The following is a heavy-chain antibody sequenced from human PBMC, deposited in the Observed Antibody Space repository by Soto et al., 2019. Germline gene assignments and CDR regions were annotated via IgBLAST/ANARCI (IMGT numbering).Heavy chain of an antibody. CDR3: ARSSGSYYLSRDY. J-gene: IGHJ4*02. D-gene: IGHD1-26*01. V-gene: IGHV1-69*12. CDR2: IIPIFGTA. CDR1: GGTFSSYA. Sequence: QVQLVQSGAEVKKPGSSVKVSCKASGGTFSSYAISWVRQAPGQGLEWMGGIIPIFGTANYAQKFQGRVTITADESTSPAYMALSSLRAEDTAVYYGARSSGSYYLSRDYWGQGTLVTVSS.